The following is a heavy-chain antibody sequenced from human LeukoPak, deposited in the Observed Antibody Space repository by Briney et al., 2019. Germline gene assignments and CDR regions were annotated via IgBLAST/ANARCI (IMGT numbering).Heavy chain of an antibody. CDR1: GGSFSGYY. CDR3: ARGPYGDYAFDY. D-gene: IGHD4-17*01. CDR2: INHSGST. Sequence: SETLSLTCAVYGGSFSGYYWSWIRQPPGKGLEWIGEINHSGSTNYNPSLKSRVTISVDTSKNQFSLKLSPVTAADTAVYYCARGPYGDYAFDYWGQGTLVTVSS. V-gene: IGHV4-34*01. J-gene: IGHJ4*02.